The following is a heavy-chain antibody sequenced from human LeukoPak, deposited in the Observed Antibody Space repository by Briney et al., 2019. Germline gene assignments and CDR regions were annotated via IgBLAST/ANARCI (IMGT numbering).Heavy chain of an antibody. CDR2: ISPKNGNT. Sequence: ASVNVSCKAFGYTFDTSSISWVRQAPGQRLEWMGWISPKNGNTHYAQGVQGRVTMTTDTSRSTAYMELRSLRSDDTAVYYCTRVRNSNNWWGAFDIWGQGTMVTVSS. V-gene: IGHV1-18*01. D-gene: IGHD1-1*01. CDR1: GYTFDTSS. J-gene: IGHJ3*02. CDR3: TRVRNSNNWWGAFDI.